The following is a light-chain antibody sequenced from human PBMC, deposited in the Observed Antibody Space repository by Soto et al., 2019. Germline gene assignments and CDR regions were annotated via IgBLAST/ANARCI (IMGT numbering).Light chain of an antibody. CDR1: QSITSSY. CDR3: QQYGDSPPT. Sequence: EIVLTQSPGTLSLSPGERATLSCRVSQSITSSYLAWYQQKPGQAPRLLIYGASSRATGIPDRFSGSGSETDFTLTISRLEPEDFAVYHCQQYGDSPPTFGQGTKVDI. CDR2: GAS. V-gene: IGKV3-20*01. J-gene: IGKJ1*01.